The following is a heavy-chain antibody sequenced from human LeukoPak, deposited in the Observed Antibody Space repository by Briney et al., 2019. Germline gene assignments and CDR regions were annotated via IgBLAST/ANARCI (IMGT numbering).Heavy chain of an antibody. Sequence: SETLSLTCAVYGGSFSGYYWSWIRQPPGKGLEWIGEINHSGSTNYNPSLKSRVTISVDTSKNQFSLKLSSVTAADTAVYYCARGPRYHDILTGFHPYYYYGMDVWGQGTTVTVSS. CDR1: GGSFSGYY. CDR3: ARGPRYHDILTGFHPYYYYGMDV. J-gene: IGHJ6*02. V-gene: IGHV4-34*01. D-gene: IGHD3-9*01. CDR2: INHSGST.